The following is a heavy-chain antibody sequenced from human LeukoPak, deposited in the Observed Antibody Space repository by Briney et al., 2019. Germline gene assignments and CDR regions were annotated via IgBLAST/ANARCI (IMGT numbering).Heavy chain of an antibody. V-gene: IGHV4-39*02. CDR2: IYYSGST. Sequence: KAGGSLRLSCAASGFTFSSYSMNWVRQPPGKGLEWIGSIYYSGSTYYNPSLKSRVTISVDTSKNQFSLKLSSVAAADTAVYYCARDPTAAGKGAWFDPWGQGTLVTVSS. J-gene: IGHJ5*02. D-gene: IGHD6-13*01. CDR3: ARDPTAAGKGAWFDP. CDR1: GFTFSSYSMN.